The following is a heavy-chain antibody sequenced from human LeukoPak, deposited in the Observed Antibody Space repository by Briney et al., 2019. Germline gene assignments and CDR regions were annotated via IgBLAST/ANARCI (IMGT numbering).Heavy chain of an antibody. D-gene: IGHD6-13*01. CDR3: ANSIAAAGTPWFDH. V-gene: IGHV3-23*01. Sequence: GGSLRLSCAASGFTFSSYAMSWDRQAPGKGLEWVSAISGSGGSTYYADSVKGRFTISRDNSKNTLYLQMNSLRAEDTAVYYCANSIAAAGTPWFDHWGQGTLVTVSS. J-gene: IGHJ5*02. CDR2: ISGSGGST. CDR1: GFTFSSYA.